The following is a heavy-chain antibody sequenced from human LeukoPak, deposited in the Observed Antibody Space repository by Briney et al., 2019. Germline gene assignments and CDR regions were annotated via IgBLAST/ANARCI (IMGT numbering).Heavy chain of an antibody. CDR2: IYHSGST. D-gene: IGHD3-10*01. CDR3: AREGYYGSYYYYMDV. V-gene: IGHV4-4*02. Sequence: PSETLSLTCAVSGGSISSSNWWSWVRQPPGKGLEWIGEIYHSGSTNYNPSLKSRVTISVDKSKNQFSLKLSSVTAADTAVYYCAREGYYGSYYYYMDVWGKGTTVTVSS. CDR1: GGSISSSNW. J-gene: IGHJ6*03.